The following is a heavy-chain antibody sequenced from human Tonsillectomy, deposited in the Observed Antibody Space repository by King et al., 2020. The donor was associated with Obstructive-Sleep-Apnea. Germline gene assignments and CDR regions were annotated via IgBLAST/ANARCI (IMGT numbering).Heavy chain of an antibody. CDR1: GGSLTSADW. CDR3: VKGGLGDL. D-gene: IGHD3-16*01. Sequence: QLQESGPGLVKPAGTLSLTCAVSGGSLTSADWWRWVRQPPGKGLEWIGEIYHGWTTHYHPSFASRVAMSLDWPKNQFSLKVTSVTAADSAVYYCVKGGLGDLWGQGTLVTVSS. J-gene: IGHJ5*02. CDR2: IYHGWTT. V-gene: IGHV4-4*02.